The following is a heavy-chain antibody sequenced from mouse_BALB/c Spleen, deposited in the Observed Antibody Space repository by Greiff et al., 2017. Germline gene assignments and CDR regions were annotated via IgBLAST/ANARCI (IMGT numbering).Heavy chain of an antibody. J-gene: IGHJ4*01. V-gene: IGHV1-7*01. CDR3: AKTGTHYYAMDY. Sequence: VQLQQSGAELAKPAASVKMSCKASGYTFTSYWMHWVKQRPGQGLEWIGYINPSTGYTEYNQKFKDKATLTADKSSSTAYMQLSSLTSEDSAVYYCAKTGTHYYAMDYWGQGTSVTVSS. D-gene: IGHD4-1*01. CDR1: GYTFTSYW. CDR2: INPSTGYT.